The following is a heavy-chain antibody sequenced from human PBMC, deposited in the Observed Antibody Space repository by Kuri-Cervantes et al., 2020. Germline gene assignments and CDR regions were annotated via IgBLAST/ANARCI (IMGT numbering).Heavy chain of an antibody. CDR2: IHTSGDT. D-gene: IGHD3-10*01. V-gene: IGHV4-4*07. CDR1: GGSISSYY. J-gene: IGHJ4*02. CDR3: ARSSYYYGSGSYLYY. Sequence: SETLSLTCTASGGSISSYYWSWMRQPAGKGLEWIGRIHTSGDTNYNPSLESRVTMSVDTSKNHFSLKLSSVTAADTAVYYCARSSYYYGSGSYLYYWGQGTLVTVSS.